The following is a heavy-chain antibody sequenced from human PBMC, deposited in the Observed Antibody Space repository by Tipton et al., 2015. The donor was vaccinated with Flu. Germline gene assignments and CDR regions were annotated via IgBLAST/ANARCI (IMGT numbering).Heavy chain of an antibody. D-gene: IGHD3-10*01. CDR1: GGSISGYY. J-gene: IGHJ4*02. V-gene: IGHV4-59*01. Sequence: TLSLTCTVSGGSISGYYWSWIRQPPGKRLEWMGHIHDSGSANYSPSLKSRVTMSVDSPKNQFSLRLTSVTAADTAVYYCARIYYYGSGDYYLDSWGQGTLVTVSS. CDR2: IHDSGSA. CDR3: ARIYYYGSGDYYLDS.